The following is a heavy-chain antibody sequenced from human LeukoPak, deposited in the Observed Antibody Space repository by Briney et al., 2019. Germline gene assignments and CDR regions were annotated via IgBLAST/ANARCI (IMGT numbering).Heavy chain of an antibody. D-gene: IGHD2-15*01. Sequence: GGSLRLSCAASGFTFSTYSMNWVRQAPGKGLEWVSSISSSSSYIYYADSLKGRFTLSRGNAKNSLYLQMNSLTAEDTAVYYCARELGYCSGGSCYPGVGMDVWGKGATVTVSS. CDR3: ARELGYCSGGSCYPGVGMDV. CDR1: GFTFSTYS. CDR2: ISSSSSYI. J-gene: IGHJ6*04. V-gene: IGHV3-21*01.